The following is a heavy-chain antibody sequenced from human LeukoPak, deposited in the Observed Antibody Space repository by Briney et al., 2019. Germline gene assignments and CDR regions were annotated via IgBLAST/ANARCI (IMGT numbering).Heavy chain of an antibody. CDR3: AKFLPQTYYDILTGYYNFDY. CDR1: GFTFSSYA. D-gene: IGHD3-9*01. V-gene: IGHV3-23*01. Sequence: GGSLRLSCAASGFTFSSYAMSWVRQAPGKGLEWVSAISGSGGSTYYADSVKGRFTISRDNSKNTLYLQMNSLRAEDTAVYYCAKFLPQTYYDILTGYYNFDYWGQGTLVTVSS. J-gene: IGHJ4*02. CDR2: ISGSGGST.